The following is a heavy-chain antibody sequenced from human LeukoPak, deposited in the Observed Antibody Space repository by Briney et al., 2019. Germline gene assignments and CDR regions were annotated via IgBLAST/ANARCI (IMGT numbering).Heavy chain of an antibody. CDR2: INWHGGST. CDR3: ARDWVGISRNAFDI. CDR1: GFTFDDYG. Sequence: PGGSLRLSCAASGFTFDDYGMSWVRQVPGKGLEWVSAINWHGGSTGYADSVKGRFTISRDNAKNSLYLQMNSLRAEDTALYYCARDWVGISRNAFDIWGQGTMVTVSS. J-gene: IGHJ3*02. D-gene: IGHD2-21*01. V-gene: IGHV3-20*04.